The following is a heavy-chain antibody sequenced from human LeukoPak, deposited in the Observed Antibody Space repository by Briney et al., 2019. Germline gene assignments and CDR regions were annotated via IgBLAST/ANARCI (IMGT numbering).Heavy chain of an antibody. V-gene: IGHV4-31*03. Sequence: PSQTLSLTCTVSGGSISSGGYYWSWIRQHPGKGLEWIGYIYYSGSTYYNPSLKSRVTISVDTSKNQFSLKLSSVTSADTAVYYCARDLGGYGYHDAFDIWGQGTMVTVSS. J-gene: IGHJ3*02. CDR1: GGSISSGGYY. D-gene: IGHD5-12*01. CDR3: ARDLGGYGYHDAFDI. CDR2: IYYSGST.